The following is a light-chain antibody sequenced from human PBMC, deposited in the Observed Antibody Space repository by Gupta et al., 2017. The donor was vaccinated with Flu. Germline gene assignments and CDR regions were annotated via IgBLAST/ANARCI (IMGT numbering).Light chain of an antibody. CDR3: QQHHSWLLT. Sequence: EVVLTQSPAILSLSPGERATLSCRASQSVGSYLAWYQQKPGQGPRLLIYKASNRATGIPARFSGSGSGTDFTLTISSLQPEDFAIYFCQQHHSWLLTFGHGTKVEIK. CDR1: QSVGSY. V-gene: IGKV3-11*01. CDR2: KAS. J-gene: IGKJ3*01.